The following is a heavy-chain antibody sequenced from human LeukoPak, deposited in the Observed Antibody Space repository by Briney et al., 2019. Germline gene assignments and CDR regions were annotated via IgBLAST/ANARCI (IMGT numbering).Heavy chain of an antibody. CDR2: IKTDGSEK. V-gene: IGHV3-7*03. D-gene: IGHD3-9*01. Sequence: GGSLRLSCAASGFNFADTWMNWVRQPPGKGLEWVANIKTDGSEKYYVDSVKGRFTISRDNAKNSLYLQMNSLRAEDTAVYYCARDYTGYFPWGQGTLVIVSS. CDR1: GFNFADTW. CDR3: ARDYTGYFP. J-gene: IGHJ5*02.